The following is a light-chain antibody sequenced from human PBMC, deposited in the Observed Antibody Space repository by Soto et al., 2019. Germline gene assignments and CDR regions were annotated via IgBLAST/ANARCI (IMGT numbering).Light chain of an antibody. CDR2: EVS. J-gene: IGLJ1*01. Sequence: QSVLTQPASVSGSPGQSITISCTGTSSDVGGYNYVSWYQHHPGKAPKLMIHEVSDRPSGISNRFSGSKSGNTASLTISGLQAEDEADYYCSSNTSATTYVFGTGTKLTVL. V-gene: IGLV2-14*01. CDR1: SSDVGGYNY. CDR3: SSNTSATTYV.